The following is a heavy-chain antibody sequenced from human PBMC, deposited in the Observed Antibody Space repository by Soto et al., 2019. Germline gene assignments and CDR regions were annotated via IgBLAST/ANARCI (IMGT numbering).Heavy chain of an antibody. Sequence: VQLLESGGGSVQYGGSLRLSCAASGFTFSSYGMSWVRQAPGEGLEWVSAISAGGGNTFYADSVKGRFTISRDDSKNTLFLQMSSLRAEDTAVYYCVKIIATWHWGPGTPVTVSS. D-gene: IGHD2-15*01. CDR1: GFTFSSYG. CDR3: VKIIATWH. J-gene: IGHJ1*01. V-gene: IGHV3-23*01. CDR2: ISAGGGNT.